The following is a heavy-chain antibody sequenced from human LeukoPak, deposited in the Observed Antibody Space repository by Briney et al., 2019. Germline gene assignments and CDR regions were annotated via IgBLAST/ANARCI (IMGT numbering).Heavy chain of an antibody. CDR1: GGSISNYY. J-gene: IGHJ5*01. Sequence: SETLSLTCTVSGGSISNYYWGWIRQPPGKGLEWIGEINHSGATKYNPSLKSRLTISVDPSKNQFSLKLKSVTAADTAVYYCARGSPKHDSWGQGTLVTVSS. CDR2: INHSGAT. V-gene: IGHV4-34*01. CDR3: ARGSPKHDS.